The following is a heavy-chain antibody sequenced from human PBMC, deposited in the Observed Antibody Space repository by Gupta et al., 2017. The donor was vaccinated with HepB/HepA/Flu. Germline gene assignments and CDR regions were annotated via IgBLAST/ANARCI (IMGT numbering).Heavy chain of an antibody. CDR1: GFTFRRYA. CDR2: INSHGDTT. Sequence: EVQLVESGGGLVQPGGSLSLSCAASGFTFRRYAMHWVLQAPGKGLEHVSAINSHGDTTYYANSVKGRFTISRDNSKNMLYLQMGSLRAEDMAVYYCARGGYDYVWGSYKDYWGQGTLVTVSS. CDR3: ARGGYDYVWGSYKDY. V-gene: IGHV3-64*01. J-gene: IGHJ4*02. D-gene: IGHD3-16*01.